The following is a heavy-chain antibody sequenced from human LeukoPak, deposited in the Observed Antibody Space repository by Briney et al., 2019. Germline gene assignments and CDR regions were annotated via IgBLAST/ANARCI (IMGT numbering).Heavy chain of an antibody. D-gene: IGHD3-3*02. CDR3: AKATSPVISRNLFDR. CDR1: GYTFTSYG. Sequence: SCKASGYTFTSYGISWVRQAPGKGLEWVSAISGSGGSTYYADSVKGRFTISRDNSKNTLYVQMNSLRAEDTAVYYCAKATSPVISRNLFDRWGQGTLVTVSS. V-gene: IGHV3-23*01. J-gene: IGHJ5*02. CDR2: ISGSGGST.